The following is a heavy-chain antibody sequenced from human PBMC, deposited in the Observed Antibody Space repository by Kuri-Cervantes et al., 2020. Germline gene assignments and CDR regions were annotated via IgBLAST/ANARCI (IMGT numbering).Heavy chain of an antibody. CDR1: GYTFTNYG. Sequence: ASVKVSCKASGYTFTNYGINWVRQAPGQGLEWMGIINPSGGSTSYAQKFQGRVTMTRDTSTSTVYMELSSLRSEDTAVYYCAREDTAMDYGMDVWGQGTTVTVSS. D-gene: IGHD5-18*01. V-gene: IGHV1-46*01. CDR2: INPSGGST. J-gene: IGHJ6*02. CDR3: AREDTAMDYGMDV.